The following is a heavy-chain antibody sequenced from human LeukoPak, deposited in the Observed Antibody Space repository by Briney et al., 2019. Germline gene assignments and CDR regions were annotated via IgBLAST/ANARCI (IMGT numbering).Heavy chain of an antibody. CDR1: GGSISSGGYY. V-gene: IGHV4-31*03. Sequence: PSQTLSLTCTVSGGSISSGGYYWSWIRQHPGKGLEWSGYIYYSGSTYYNPSLKSRVTISVNTSKNQFSLKLSSVTAADTAVYYARRSSYGDFFDYWGQGTLVTVSS. J-gene: IGHJ4*02. CDR2: IYYSGST. D-gene: IGHD4-17*01. CDR3: RRSSYGDFFDY.